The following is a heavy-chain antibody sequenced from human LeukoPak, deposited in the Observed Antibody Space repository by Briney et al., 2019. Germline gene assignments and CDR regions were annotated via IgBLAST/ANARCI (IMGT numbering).Heavy chain of an antibody. J-gene: IGHJ3*02. Sequence: PSETLSLTCTVSGGSISSYYWSWIRQPPGKGLGWIGYIYYSGSTNYNPSLKSRVTISVDTSKNQFSLKLSSVTAADTAVYYCARYPPDSSGYYHTWGGNAFDIWGQGTMVTVSP. CDR2: IYYSGST. CDR3: ARYPPDSSGYYHTWGGNAFDI. V-gene: IGHV4-59*08. D-gene: IGHD3-22*01. CDR1: GGSISSYY.